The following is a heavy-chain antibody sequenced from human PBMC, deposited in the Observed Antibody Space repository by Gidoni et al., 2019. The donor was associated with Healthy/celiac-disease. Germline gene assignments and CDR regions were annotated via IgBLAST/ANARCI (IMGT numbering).Heavy chain of an antibody. CDR3: ARGLLVFWSGYYPFDY. V-gene: IGHV1-8*01. D-gene: IGHD3-3*01. CDR2: MNPNSGNT. Sequence: QVQLVQSGAEVKKPGASVKVSCKASGYTFTSYDINWVRQATGQGLEWMGWMNPNSGNTGYAQKFQGRVTMTRNTSISTAYMELSSLRSEDTAVYYCARGLLVFWSGYYPFDYWGQGTLVTVSS. J-gene: IGHJ4*02. CDR1: GYTFTSYD.